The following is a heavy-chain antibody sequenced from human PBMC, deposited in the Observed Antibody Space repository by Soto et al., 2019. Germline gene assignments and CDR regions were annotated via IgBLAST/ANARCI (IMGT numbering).Heavy chain of an antibody. CDR2: IFYTGST. J-gene: IGHJ6*02. Sequence: PSETLSLTCTVSGGSISSGGYYWSWIRQHPGRGLECIGYIFYTGSTYYNPSLKSRVTISLDTSKNQFSLKLSSVTAADTAVYYCARGSSIAGLYYGMDVWGQGTTVTVSS. CDR3: ARGSSIAGLYYGMDV. CDR1: GGSISSGGYY. V-gene: IGHV4-31*03. D-gene: IGHD6-6*01.